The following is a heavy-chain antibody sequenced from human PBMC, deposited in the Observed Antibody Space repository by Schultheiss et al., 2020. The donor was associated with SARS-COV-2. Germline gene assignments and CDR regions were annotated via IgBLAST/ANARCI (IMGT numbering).Heavy chain of an antibody. CDR3: ARVRGNYWYFDF. CDR2: INPNSGGT. Sequence: VSCKASGYTFTGYYMHWVRQAPGQGLEWMGWINPNSGGTNYAQKFRGRVTITSDRSVSTAYMELSRLRSDDTAVYYCARVRGNYWYFDFWGRGTLVTVSS. J-gene: IGHJ2*01. V-gene: IGHV1-2*02. CDR1: GYTFTGYY.